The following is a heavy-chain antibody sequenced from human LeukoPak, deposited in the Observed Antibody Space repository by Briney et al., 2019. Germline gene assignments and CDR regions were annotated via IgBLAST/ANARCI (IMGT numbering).Heavy chain of an antibody. V-gene: IGHV4-59*01. J-gene: IGHJ3*02. D-gene: IGHD4-17*01. CDR3: ARDMNDYGFFDI. CDR2: GST. Sequence: GSTNYNPSLKSRITISVDTSKNQFSLKLSSVTAADTAVYYCARDMNDYGFFDIWGQGTMVTVSS.